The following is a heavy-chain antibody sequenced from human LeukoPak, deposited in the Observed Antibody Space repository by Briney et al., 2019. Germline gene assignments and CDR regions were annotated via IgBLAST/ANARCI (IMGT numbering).Heavy chain of an antibody. CDR2: ISAYNGNT. Sequence: GASVKVSCKASGVTFSSYAISWVRQAPGQGLEWMGWISAYNGNTNYAQKLQGRVTMTTDTSTSTAYMELRSLRSDDTAVYYCARSLLGGFLEWSVDYWGQGTLVTVSS. CDR1: GVTFSSYA. V-gene: IGHV1-18*01. CDR3: ARSLLGGFLEWSVDY. J-gene: IGHJ4*02. D-gene: IGHD3-3*01.